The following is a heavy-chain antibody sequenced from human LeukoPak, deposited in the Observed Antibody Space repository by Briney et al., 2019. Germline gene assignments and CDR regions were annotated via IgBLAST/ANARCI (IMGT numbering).Heavy chain of an antibody. Sequence: PGGSLRLSCTASGFIFGDYAMSWFRQAPGKGLEWVGFIRSKAYGGTTEYAASVKGRFTISRDDPKSIAYLQMNSLKTEDTAVYYCTSDLVYWGQGTLVTVSS. CDR2: IRSKAYGGTT. V-gene: IGHV3-49*03. CDR1: GFIFGDYA. CDR3: TSDLVY. J-gene: IGHJ4*02.